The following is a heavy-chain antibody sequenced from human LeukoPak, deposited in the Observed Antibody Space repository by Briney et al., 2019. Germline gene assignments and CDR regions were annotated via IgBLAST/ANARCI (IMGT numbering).Heavy chain of an antibody. CDR3: ARDQGYDFWSGYYTPYYYYGMDV. CDR2: IKQDGSEK. D-gene: IGHD3-3*01. Sequence: GGSLRLSCAASGFTFSSYWMSLVRQAPGKGLEWVVNIKQDGSEKYYVDSVKGRFTISRDNAKNSLYLQMNSLRAEDTAVYYCARDQGYDFWSGYYTPYYYYGMDVWGQGTTVTVSS. V-gene: IGHV3-7*01. CDR1: GFTFSSYW. J-gene: IGHJ6*02.